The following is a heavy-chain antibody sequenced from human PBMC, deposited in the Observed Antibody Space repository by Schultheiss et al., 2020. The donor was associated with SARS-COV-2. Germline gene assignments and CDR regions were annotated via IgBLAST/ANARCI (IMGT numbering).Heavy chain of an antibody. Sequence: SQTLSLTCTVSGGSINNGGYYWSWIRQHPRKGLEWIGYIYYSGNTYFNPSLKSRVAISLDTSKNQFSLNLSSVTAADTAVYYCARAGYSSSNWFDPWGQGTLVTVSS. CDR2: IYYSGNT. J-gene: IGHJ5*02. CDR1: GGSINNGGYY. V-gene: IGHV4-31*03. CDR3: ARAGYSSSNWFDP. D-gene: IGHD6-6*01.